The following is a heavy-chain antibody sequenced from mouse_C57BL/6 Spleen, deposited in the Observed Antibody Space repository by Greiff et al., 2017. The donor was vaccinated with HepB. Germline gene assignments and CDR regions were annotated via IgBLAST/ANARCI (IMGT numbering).Heavy chain of an antibody. CDR2: IDPETGGT. D-gene: IGHD1-1*01. CDR3: TRSGTTVVARDWYFDG. J-gene: IGHJ1*03. Sequence: VQLQQSGAELVRPGASVTLSCKASGYTFTDYEMHWVKQTPVHGLEWIGAIDPETGGTAYNQKFKGKAILTADKSSSTAYMELRSLTSEDSAVYYCTRSGTTVVARDWYFDGWGTGTTVTVSS. CDR1: GYTFTDYE. V-gene: IGHV1-15*01.